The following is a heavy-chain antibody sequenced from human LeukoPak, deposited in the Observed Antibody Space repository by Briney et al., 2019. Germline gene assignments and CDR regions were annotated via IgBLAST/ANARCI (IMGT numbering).Heavy chain of an antibody. CDR2: IKQDGSEK. J-gene: IGHJ4*02. Sequence: GGSLRLSCAASVFTFSIYCMSWVRQAPGEGLEWVANIKQDGSEKYYVDSVKRLFTISRDNAKNSLYLQMNTLRAEDTAVYYCARESYDYVWGSYRPFDYWGQGTLVTVSS. D-gene: IGHD3-16*02. CDR1: VFTFSIYC. CDR3: ARESYDYVWGSYRPFDY. V-gene: IGHV3-7*03.